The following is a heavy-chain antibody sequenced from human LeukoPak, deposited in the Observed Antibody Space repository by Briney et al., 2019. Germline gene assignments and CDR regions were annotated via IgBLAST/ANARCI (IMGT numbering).Heavy chain of an antibody. CDR2: ISTSGSTK. J-gene: IGHJ4*02. V-gene: IGHV3-48*04. Sequence: GGSLRLSCAASGFTISSYSMNWVRQTPGKGLEWVSYISTSGSTKSYADSVKGRFTITRDNAKNSLYLQMNSLRVEDTAVYYCARDQFGTRLDWGQGTLVTVSS. CDR3: ARDQFGTRLD. D-gene: IGHD1-1*01. CDR1: GFTISSYS.